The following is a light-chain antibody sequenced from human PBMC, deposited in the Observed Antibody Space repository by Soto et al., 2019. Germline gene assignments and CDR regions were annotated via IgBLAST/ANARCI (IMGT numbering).Light chain of an antibody. J-gene: IGKJ2*01. CDR2: LGS. CDR1: QSLLHSNGFTY. CDR3: MQAVQTPHT. Sequence: DLVMTQSPLSLPVTPGEPASISCRSSQSLLHSNGFTYLDWYLQKAGQSPQLLIYLGSNRASGVPDRFSGSGSGADFTLKISRVEAEDVGVYYCMQAVQTPHTFGQGTKLELK. V-gene: IGKV2-28*01.